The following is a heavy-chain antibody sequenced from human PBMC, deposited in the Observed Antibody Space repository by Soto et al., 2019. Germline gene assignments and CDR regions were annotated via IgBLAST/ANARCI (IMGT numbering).Heavy chain of an antibody. Sequence: EVQLLESGGGLVQPGGSLRLSCAASGFTFSDYAKSWVRQAPGKGLEWVSAISASGGTTYYADSVRGRFTISRDNSKNTLYLQMNSLRAEDTVVYYCEKHRKSGSGCYWDYWGQRTLVTVSS. CDR1: GFTFSDYA. V-gene: IGHV3-23*01. CDR2: ISASGGTT. J-gene: IGHJ4*02. D-gene: IGHD6-19*01. CDR3: EKHRKSGSGCYWDY.